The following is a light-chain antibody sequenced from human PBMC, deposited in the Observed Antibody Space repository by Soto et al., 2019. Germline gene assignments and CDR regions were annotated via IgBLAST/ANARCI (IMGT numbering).Light chain of an antibody. Sequence: AIRMTQSPSSLSASTGDRVTISCRASQAVRGYVAWYQQKPGKAPKLLMFATSTLQTGVPSRFIGGGSGTDFTLTISCLQSEDYATYFCQQYYDYATFGQGTQVEI. J-gene: IGKJ1*01. CDR2: ATS. CDR3: QQYYDYAT. CDR1: QAVRGY. V-gene: IGKV1-8*01.